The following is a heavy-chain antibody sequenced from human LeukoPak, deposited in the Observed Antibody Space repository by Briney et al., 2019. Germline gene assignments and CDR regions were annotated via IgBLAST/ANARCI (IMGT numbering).Heavy chain of an antibody. D-gene: IGHD6-19*01. J-gene: IGHJ4*01. CDR3: ARPGYRSRYFDY. Sequence: GESLKISCQGSGYTFTNYCIGWVRQMPGKGLEWMGSINPGDSETMYSPSFQGQVTISADKSISTAYLQWSSLKASDTAMYYCARPGYRSRYFDYWGHGALVTVSS. CDR2: INPGDSET. V-gene: IGHV5-51*01. CDR1: GYTFTNYC.